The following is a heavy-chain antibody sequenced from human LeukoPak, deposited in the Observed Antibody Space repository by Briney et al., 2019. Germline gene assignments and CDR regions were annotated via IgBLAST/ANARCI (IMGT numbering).Heavy chain of an antibody. CDR2: IYSGGST. CDR3: ARDSGSYAFDYYYGMDV. CDR1: GFTVRNNY. D-gene: IGHD1-26*01. V-gene: IGHV3-66*01. J-gene: IGHJ6*02. Sequence: GGSLRLSCAASGFTVRNNYMSWVRQAPGKGLEWVSVIYSGGSTYYADSVKGRFTISRDNSKNTLYLQMNSLRAEDTAVYYCARDSGSYAFDYYYGMDVWGQGTTVTVSS.